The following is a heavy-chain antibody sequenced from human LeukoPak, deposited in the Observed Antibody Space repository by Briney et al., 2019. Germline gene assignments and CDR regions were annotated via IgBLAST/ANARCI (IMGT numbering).Heavy chain of an antibody. Sequence: PSETLSLTCTVSGGSISGYYWSWIRQPPGKGLEWIGYIYYSGSTYYNPSLKSRITISVDTSKNQFSLKLSSVTAADTAVYYCAGADIDGSYPYFDYWGQGTLVTVSS. CDR2: IYYSGST. J-gene: IGHJ4*02. CDR3: AGADIDGSYPYFDY. D-gene: IGHD1-26*01. V-gene: IGHV4-59*06. CDR1: GGSISGYY.